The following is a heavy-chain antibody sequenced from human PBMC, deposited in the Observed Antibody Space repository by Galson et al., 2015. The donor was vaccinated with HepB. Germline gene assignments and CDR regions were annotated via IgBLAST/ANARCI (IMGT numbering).Heavy chain of an antibody. J-gene: IGHJ4*02. D-gene: IGHD3-22*01. Sequence: SLRLSCAASGFTFSSYAMRWVRQAPGKGLEWVSGISGSGGYTEYADSVKGRFTISRDNSKNTLYLQMNSLRAEDTAVYYCAKKGPFDSRAYGPNDYWGQGTLVTVSS. V-gene: IGHV3-23*01. CDR2: ISGSGGYT. CDR1: GFTFSSYA. CDR3: AKKGPFDSRAYGPNDY.